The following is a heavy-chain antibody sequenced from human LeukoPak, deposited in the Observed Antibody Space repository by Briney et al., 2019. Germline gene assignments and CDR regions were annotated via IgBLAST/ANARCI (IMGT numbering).Heavy chain of an antibody. CDR3: AMSSSVTRFDY. J-gene: IGHJ4*02. CDR2: ISTNGNT. CDR1: GGSIRSGSFY. V-gene: IGHV4-61*02. D-gene: IGHD6-19*01. Sequence: SETLSLTCTVSGGSIRSGSFYWSWIRQPAGKGLEWIGRISTNGNTNYNPSLKSRVTISVDTSMNQFSLMLNSVTAADTAVYYCAMSSSVTRFDYWGQGTLVTVSS.